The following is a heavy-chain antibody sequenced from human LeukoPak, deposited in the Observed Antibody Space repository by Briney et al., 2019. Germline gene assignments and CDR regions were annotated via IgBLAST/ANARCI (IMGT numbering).Heavy chain of an antibody. CDR1: GFTFSSYS. V-gene: IGHV3-21*01. J-gene: IGHJ4*02. Sequence: GGSLRLSCAASGFTFSSYSMNWVRQAPGKGLEWVSSISSSSSYIYYADSVKGRFTISRDNAKNSLYLQMNSLRAEDTAVYYCAGTRVPRSYYFDYWGQGTLVTVSS. CDR2: ISSSSSYI. CDR3: AGTRVPRSYYFDY.